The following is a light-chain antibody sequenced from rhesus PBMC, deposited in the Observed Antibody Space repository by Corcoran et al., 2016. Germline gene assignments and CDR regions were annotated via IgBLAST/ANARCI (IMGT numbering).Light chain of an antibody. CDR2: EVS. Sequence: DIVMTQTPLSLPVTPGEPASISCRSSQSFLHSGGKTYLYWYLQKPGQSPQLLIYEVSNRASGVPDRVSGSGAGTDFTLKISRVEAEDFGIYYCIQGIQLPYSFGQGTKVEIK. V-gene: IGKV2-104*02. J-gene: IGKJ2*01. CDR1: QSFLHSGGKTY. CDR3: IQGIQLPYS.